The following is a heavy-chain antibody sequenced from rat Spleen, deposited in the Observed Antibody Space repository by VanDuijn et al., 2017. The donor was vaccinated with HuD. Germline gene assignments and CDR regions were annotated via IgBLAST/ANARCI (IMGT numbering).Heavy chain of an antibody. J-gene: IGHJ2*01. Sequence: EVKLVESGGGLVQPGRSLKLSCAVSGFIFNDYWMGWVRQAPTKGLDWIATIGYDGSSTYYRDSVKGRFTISRDNAKGTLYLQMDSLRSEDTATYYCARHSGELDFDYWGQGVMVTVSS. CDR3: ARHSGELDFDY. D-gene: IGHD1-4*01. CDR2: IGYDGSST. V-gene: IGHV5-29*01. CDR1: GFIFNDYW.